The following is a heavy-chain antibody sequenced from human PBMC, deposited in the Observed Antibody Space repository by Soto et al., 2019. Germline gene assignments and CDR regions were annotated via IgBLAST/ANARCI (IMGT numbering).Heavy chain of an antibody. CDR1: GFTFTNSA. V-gene: IGHV1-58*01. Sequence: GASVKVSCKASGFTFTNSAVQWVRQARGQRLEWIGWIVVGSGNTNSAQKFQERVTFTRDMSTSTVYMVLSSLTSEDTAVYFCAADDTPTFIWGPGTLVTVSS. J-gene: IGHJ4*02. CDR2: IVVGSGNT. CDR3: AADDTPTFI.